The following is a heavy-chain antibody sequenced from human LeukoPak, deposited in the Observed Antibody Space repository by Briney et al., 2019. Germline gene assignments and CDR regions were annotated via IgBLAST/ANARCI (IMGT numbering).Heavy chain of an antibody. CDR2: ISSSSSTI. Sequence: GGSLRLSCAASGFTFSSYSMNWVRQAPGKGLEWVSYISSSSSTIYYADSVKGRFTISRDNAKNSLYLQMNSLRAEDTAVYYCATEYGSGSYYKTDAFDIWGQGTVVTVSS. D-gene: IGHD3-10*01. CDR1: GFTFSSYS. CDR3: ATEYGSGSYYKTDAFDI. J-gene: IGHJ3*02. V-gene: IGHV3-48*01.